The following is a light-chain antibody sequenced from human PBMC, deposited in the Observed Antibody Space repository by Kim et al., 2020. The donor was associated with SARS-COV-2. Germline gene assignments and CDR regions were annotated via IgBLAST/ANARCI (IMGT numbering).Light chain of an antibody. J-gene: IGKJ2*03. CDR3: QQYNNWPYS. Sequence: VSPGERATLPCRASQSVSSNLAWYQQKPGQAPRLLIYGASTRATGIPARFSGSGSGTEFTLTISSLQSEDFAVYYCQQYNNWPYSFGQGTKLEI. CDR1: QSVSSN. V-gene: IGKV3-15*01. CDR2: GAS.